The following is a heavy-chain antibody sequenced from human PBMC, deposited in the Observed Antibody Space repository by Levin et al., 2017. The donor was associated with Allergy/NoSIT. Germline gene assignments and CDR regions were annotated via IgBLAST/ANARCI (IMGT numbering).Heavy chain of an antibody. CDR3: ARDRRFTTTGWFYFDS. J-gene: IGHJ4*02. D-gene: IGHD6-19*01. CDR1: GFTFDNFG. V-gene: IGHV3-33*01. Sequence: SCAASGFTFDNFGLHWVRQAPGKGLEWLAVIWSDGSKQFYADSVRGRFTISRDNSENTLFLQMNSLSAEDTAVYYCARDRRFTTTGWFYFDSWGQGTLVTVSS. CDR2: IWSDGSKQ.